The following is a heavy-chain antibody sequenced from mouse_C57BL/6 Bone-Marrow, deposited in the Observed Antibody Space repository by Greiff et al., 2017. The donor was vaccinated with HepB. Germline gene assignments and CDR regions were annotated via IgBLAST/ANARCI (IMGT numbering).Heavy chain of an antibody. D-gene: IGHD3-2*02. J-gene: IGHJ4*01. V-gene: IGHV1-39*01. CDR3: AKFQARSYYAMDY. CDR1: GYSFTDYN. CDR2: INPNYGTT. Sequence: EVQLQQSGPELVKPGASVKISCKASGYSFTDYNMNWVKQSNGKSLEWIGVINPNYGTTNYNQKFKGKATLTVDQSSSTAYMQLNSLTSEDSAVYYCAKFQARSYYAMDYWGQGTSVTVSS.